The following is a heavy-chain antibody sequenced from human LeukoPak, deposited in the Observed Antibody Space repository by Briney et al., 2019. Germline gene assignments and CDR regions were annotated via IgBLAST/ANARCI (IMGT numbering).Heavy chain of an antibody. V-gene: IGHV3-7*02. Sequence: GGSLRLSCAASGFTFNSYWMSWVPQAPGKGLEWVANIKKDGSEKNYVDSVKGRFTISRDNAKNSLYLQMDSLRAEDTAVYYCARFISLGAWGQGTLVTVSS. CDR2: IKKDGSEK. CDR1: GFTFNSYW. D-gene: IGHD3-16*01. J-gene: IGHJ5*02. CDR3: ARFISLGA.